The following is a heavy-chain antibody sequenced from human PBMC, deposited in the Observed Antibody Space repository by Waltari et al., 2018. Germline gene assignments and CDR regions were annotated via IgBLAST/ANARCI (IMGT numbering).Heavy chain of an antibody. Sequence: QVQLQQWGAGLLKPSETLSLTCAVYGGSFSGYYWSWIRQPPGKGLEWIGESNHSGSTNYNPSLKSRVTISVDTSKNQCSLKLSSVTAADTAVYYCARQMVAGSSYWYFDLWGRGTLVTVSS. J-gene: IGHJ2*01. CDR2: SNHSGST. CDR3: ARQMVAGSSYWYFDL. V-gene: IGHV4-34*01. D-gene: IGHD6-19*01. CDR1: GGSFSGYY.